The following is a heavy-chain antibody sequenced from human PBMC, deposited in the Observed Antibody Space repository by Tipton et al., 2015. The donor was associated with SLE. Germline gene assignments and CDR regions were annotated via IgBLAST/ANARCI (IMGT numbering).Heavy chain of an antibody. Sequence: SLRLSCAASGFTFSSSWMSWVRQAPGKGLEWVANIKEDGSEKYYVDSVKGRFTISRDNAKNSLYLQMSSLRAEDTAVYYCASLIVVVPVAKRYFDCWGQGTLVTVSS. CDR3: ASLIVVVPVAKRYFDC. J-gene: IGHJ4*02. CDR2: IKEDGSEK. D-gene: IGHD2-2*01. V-gene: IGHV3-7*01. CDR1: GFTFSSSW.